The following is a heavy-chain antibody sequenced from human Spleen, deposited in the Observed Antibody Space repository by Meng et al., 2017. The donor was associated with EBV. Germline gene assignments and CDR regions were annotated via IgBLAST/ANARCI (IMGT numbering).Heavy chain of an antibody. J-gene: IGHJ5*02. CDR2: IYPGDSDI. CDR1: GYTFPSYW. Sequence: EMQLVQSGPEVKKPGESLKISCKTSGYTFPSYWLSWVRQVPGKGLEWMGTIYPGDSDIRYSPSFEGQVTISADKSISTAYLQWSSVRASDTATYYCARGAYNWFDTWGQGTLVTVSS. CDR3: ARGAYNWFDT. V-gene: IGHV5-51*01.